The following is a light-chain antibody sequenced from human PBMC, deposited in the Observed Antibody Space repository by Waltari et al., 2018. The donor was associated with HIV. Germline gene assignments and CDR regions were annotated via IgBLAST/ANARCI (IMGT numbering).Light chain of an antibody. V-gene: IGLV3-25*03. Sequence: SFELTQPPSVSVSPGQTAKTTGSGEVLPSQYSSSYQQKPGQAPMLIIYKDTERPSGIPERFSGSSSGTMVTLTINGVQAEDEADYYCQSADTSGSYVFGPGTRVTVI. CDR3: QSADTSGSYV. CDR1: VLPSQY. J-gene: IGLJ1*01. CDR2: KDT.